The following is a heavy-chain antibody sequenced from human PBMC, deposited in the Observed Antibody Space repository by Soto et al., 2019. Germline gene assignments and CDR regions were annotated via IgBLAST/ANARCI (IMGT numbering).Heavy chain of an antibody. CDR2: ISWNSGII. V-gene: IGHV3-9*01. J-gene: IGHJ4*02. CDR1: GFRFDGYA. CDR3: ADAYFTVSHVSHFGY. Sequence: EVQLVESGGGLVQPGRSLRLSCAVSGFRFDGYAMHWVRQAPGKGLEWVSGISWNSGIIGYPDSVKGRFTISRDNAENALYLHMLSLSVEDPAFYYCADAYFTVSHVSHFGYWGQGTQVTV. D-gene: IGHD2-21*01.